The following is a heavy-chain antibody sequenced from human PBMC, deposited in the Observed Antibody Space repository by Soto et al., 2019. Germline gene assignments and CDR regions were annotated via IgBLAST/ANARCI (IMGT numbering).Heavy chain of an antibody. J-gene: IGHJ5*02. D-gene: IGHD3-10*01. CDR2: ISYDGSNK. CDR3: ARGVGSGSYYNQYNWFDP. CDR1: GFTFSSYG. Sequence: PGGSLRLSCAASGFTFSSYGMHWVRQAPGKGLEWVAVISYDGSNKYYADSVKGRFTISRDNSKNTLYLQMNSLRSDDTAVYYCARGVGSGSYYNQYNWFDPWGQGTLVTVSS. V-gene: IGHV3-30*03.